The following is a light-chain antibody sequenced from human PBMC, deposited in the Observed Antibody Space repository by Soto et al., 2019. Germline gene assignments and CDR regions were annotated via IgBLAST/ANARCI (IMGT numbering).Light chain of an antibody. CDR3: QSYDSRVSGSHVV. Sequence: QSVLTQPPSVSGAPGQRVTISCTGSSSNSGAGYDVHWYQQLPGTAPKLLIYGNSNRPSGVPDRFSGSKSGTSASLAITGLQAEDEADYYCQSYDSRVSGSHVVFGGGTKVTVL. CDR1: SSNSGAGYD. J-gene: IGLJ2*01. V-gene: IGLV1-40*01. CDR2: GNS.